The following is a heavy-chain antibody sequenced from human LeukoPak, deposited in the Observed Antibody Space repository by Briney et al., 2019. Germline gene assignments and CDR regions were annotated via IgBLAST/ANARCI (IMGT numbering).Heavy chain of an antibody. D-gene: IGHD6-13*01. CDR2: IYHSGST. CDR3: ASPAAAHHSLGDYMDV. J-gene: IGHJ6*03. V-gene: IGHV4-30-2*01. CDR1: GGSISSGGYY. Sequence: PSQTLSLTCTVSGGSISSGGYYWSWIRQPPGKGLEWIGYIYHSGSTYYNPSLKSRVTISVDRSKNQFSLKLSSVTAADTAVYYCASPAAAHHSLGDYMDVWGKGTTVTVSS.